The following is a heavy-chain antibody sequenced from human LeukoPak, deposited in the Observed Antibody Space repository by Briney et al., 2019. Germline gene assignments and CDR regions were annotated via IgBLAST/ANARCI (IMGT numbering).Heavy chain of an antibody. CDR1: GFTFSSYG. Sequence: GGPLRLSCAASGFTFSSYGMHWVRQAPGKGLEWVAVISYDGSNKYHADSVKGRFTISRDNSKNTLYLQMNSLRAEDTAVYYCSYGHSPLDYWGQERQVSVSS. V-gene: IGHV3-30*03. CDR3: SYGHSPLDY. J-gene: IGHJ4*02. D-gene: IGHD4-23*01. CDR2: ISYDGSNK.